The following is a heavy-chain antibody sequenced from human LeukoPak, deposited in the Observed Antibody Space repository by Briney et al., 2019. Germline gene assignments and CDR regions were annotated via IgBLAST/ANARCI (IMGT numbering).Heavy chain of an antibody. J-gene: IGHJ6*02. CDR2: ISSSSGYI. CDR1: GFTFSSYS. V-gene: IGHV3-21*01. CDR3: ARTLGYYDILTGFDWYGMDV. Sequence: GGSLRLSCAASGFTFSSYSMNWVRQAPGKGLEWVSSISSSSGYIYYADSVKGRFTISRDNAKNSLYLQMNSLRAEDTAVYYCARTLGYYDILTGFDWYGMDVWGQGTTVTVSS. D-gene: IGHD3-9*01.